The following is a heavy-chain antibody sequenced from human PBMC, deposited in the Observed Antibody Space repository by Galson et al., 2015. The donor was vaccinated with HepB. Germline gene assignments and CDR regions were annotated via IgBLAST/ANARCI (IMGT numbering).Heavy chain of an antibody. Sequence: SLRLSRAGSGSIFRHHAMAWTRPDPGKGLEWDSGINVRGPTRTYSAAVKGRFSNSRHNSKDTVFLQMDHLRAEDTAVYYCVEEGSWFGGDWFDPWGQGTLVTVSS. CDR3: VEEGSWFGGDWFDP. D-gene: IGHD3-16*01. J-gene: IGHJ5*02. CDR1: GSIFRHHA. CDR2: INVRGPTR. V-gene: IGHV3-23*01.